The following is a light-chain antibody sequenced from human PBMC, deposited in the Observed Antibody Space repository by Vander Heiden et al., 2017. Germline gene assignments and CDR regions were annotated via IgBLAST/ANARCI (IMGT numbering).Light chain of an antibody. J-gene: IGKJ3*01. Sequence: DIQMTQSPSSLSASVGDRVTITCQASQDISNYLNWYQQKPGKAPKLLIYDASNLETGVPSRFSGSGSGTDFTFTINSLQPEDIATYYCQQYDNLPPFTFGPGTKVGIK. CDR3: QQYDNLPPFT. V-gene: IGKV1-33*01. CDR2: DAS. CDR1: QDISNY.